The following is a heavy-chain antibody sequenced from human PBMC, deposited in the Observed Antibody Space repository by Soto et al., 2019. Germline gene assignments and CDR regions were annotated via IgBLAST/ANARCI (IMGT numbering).Heavy chain of an antibody. D-gene: IGHD3-16*01. V-gene: IGHV3-21*01. CDR2: ISSSSSYI. J-gene: IGHJ6*02. Sequence: GGSLRLSCAASGFTFSSYSMNWVRQAPGKGLEWVSSISSSSSYIYYADSVKGRFTISRDNAKNSLYLQMNSLRAEDTAVYCCAREGLYPLGYYYYGMDVWGQGTTVTVSS. CDR1: GFTFSSYS. CDR3: AREGLYPLGYYYYGMDV.